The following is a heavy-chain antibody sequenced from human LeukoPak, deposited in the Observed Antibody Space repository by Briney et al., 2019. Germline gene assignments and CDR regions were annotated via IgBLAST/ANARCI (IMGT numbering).Heavy chain of an antibody. CDR3: AREGPMIAGSFDY. CDR2: ISSSSSTI. D-gene: IGHD3-22*01. Sequence: GGSLRLSCAASGFTFSSYSMNWVRQAPGKGLEWVSYISSSSSTIYYADSVKGRFTISRDNAKNSLYLQMNSLRAEDTAVYYCAREGPMIAGSFDYWGQGTLVTVSS. V-gene: IGHV3-48*04. CDR1: GFTFSSYS. J-gene: IGHJ4*02.